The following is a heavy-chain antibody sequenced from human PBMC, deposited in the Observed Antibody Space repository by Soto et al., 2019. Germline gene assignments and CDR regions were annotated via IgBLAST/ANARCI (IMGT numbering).Heavy chain of an antibody. CDR1: GYTFTSYG. D-gene: IGHD2-2*01. V-gene: IGHV1-3*01. CDR3: TRVLVPAAMHPLVSYYYYYGMDV. Sequence: GASVKVSCKASGYTFTSYGVHWVRQAPGQRLEWMGWINAGSGDTKYSQKFQGRVTITRATSANTVYIELNSLKTEDTAVYYCTRVLVPAAMHPLVSYYYYYGMDVWGQGTTVTVSS. CDR2: INAGSGDT. J-gene: IGHJ6*02.